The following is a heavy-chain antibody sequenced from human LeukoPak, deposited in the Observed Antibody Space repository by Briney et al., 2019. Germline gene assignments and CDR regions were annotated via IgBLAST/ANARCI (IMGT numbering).Heavy chain of an antibody. CDR2: IYYSGST. V-gene: IGHV4-61*01. CDR1: GGSVSSGSYY. Sequence: PSETLSLTCTVSGGSVSSGSYYWRWIRQPPGKGLEWIGYIYYSGSTNFNPSLKSRVTISVDTSKNQFSLKLSSVTAADTAVYYCARVGPPQSRYDFWSGYYPDYYYYGMDVWGQGTTVTVSS. CDR3: ARVGPPQSRYDFWSGYYPDYYYYGMDV. D-gene: IGHD3-3*01. J-gene: IGHJ6*02.